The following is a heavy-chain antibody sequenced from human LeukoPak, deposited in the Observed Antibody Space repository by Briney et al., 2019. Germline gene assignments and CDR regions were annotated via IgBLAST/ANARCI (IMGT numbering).Heavy chain of an antibody. Sequence: GESLTLSCAASGFTVSTNEMSWVRQAPGKGLEWVSSISGGSTYNADSRKGRFTISRDNSKNTLHLQMNSLRAEDTAVYYCAREASGYSGYARADYWGQGTLVTVSS. D-gene: IGHD5-12*01. CDR2: ISGGST. CDR3: AREASGYSGYARADY. CDR1: GFTVSTNE. J-gene: IGHJ4*02. V-gene: IGHV3-38-3*01.